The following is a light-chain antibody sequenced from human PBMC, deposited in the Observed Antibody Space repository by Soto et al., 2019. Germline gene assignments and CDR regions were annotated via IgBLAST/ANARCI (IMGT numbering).Light chain of an antibody. J-gene: IGLJ3*02. CDR2: EVT. CDR3: SSYTTSDTWV. CDR1: SSDIGAYNH. V-gene: IGLV2-14*01. Sequence: QSALTQPASVSGSPGQSITISCTGTSSDIGAYNHVSWYQQYPGKAPTLMIYEVTNRPSGASSRFSGSKSGNTASLTISGLQAEDEGDYYCSSYTTSDTWVFGGGTKVTVI.